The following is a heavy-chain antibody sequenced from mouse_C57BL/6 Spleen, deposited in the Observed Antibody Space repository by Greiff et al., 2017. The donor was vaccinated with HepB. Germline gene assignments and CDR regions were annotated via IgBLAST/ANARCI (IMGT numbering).Heavy chain of an antibody. D-gene: IGHD2-5*01. J-gene: IGHJ2*01. Sequence: EVQLQQSGPELVKPGASVKISCKASGYTFTDYYMNWVKQSHGKSLEWIGDINPNNGGTSYNQKFKGKATLTVDKSSSTAYMELRSLTSEDSSVYYCASLRDGDYSNYLDYWGQGTTLTVSS. V-gene: IGHV1-26*01. CDR2: INPNNGGT. CDR1: GYTFTDYY. CDR3: ASLRDGDYSNYLDY.